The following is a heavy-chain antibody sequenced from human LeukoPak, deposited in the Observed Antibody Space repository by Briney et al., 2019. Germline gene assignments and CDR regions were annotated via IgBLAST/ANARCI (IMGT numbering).Heavy chain of an antibody. D-gene: IGHD4-17*01. CDR2: ISWNSGSI. V-gene: IGHV3-9*01. Sequence: QTGRSLRLSCAASGFTFDDYAMHWVRQAPGKGLEWVSGISWNSGSIGYADSVKGRFTISRDNAKNSLYLQMNSLRAEDTALYYCAKDHGDYVHFDYWGQGTLVTVSS. CDR3: AKDHGDYVHFDY. CDR1: GFTFDDYA. J-gene: IGHJ4*02.